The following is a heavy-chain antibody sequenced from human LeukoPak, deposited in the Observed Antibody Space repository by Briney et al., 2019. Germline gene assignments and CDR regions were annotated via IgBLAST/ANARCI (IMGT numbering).Heavy chain of an antibody. CDR2: INPSGDST. V-gene: IGHV1-46*01. CDR3: AKLATSGTGETY. Sequence: ASVKVSCKASGYTFTINHIHWVRQAPGQGLEWMGVINPSGDSTTYAQNFQGRVTMTRDTSTSTVHMELRSLRSEDTAIYYCAKLATSGTGETYWGQGTLVTVSS. D-gene: IGHD6-13*01. CDR1: GYTFTINH. J-gene: IGHJ4*02.